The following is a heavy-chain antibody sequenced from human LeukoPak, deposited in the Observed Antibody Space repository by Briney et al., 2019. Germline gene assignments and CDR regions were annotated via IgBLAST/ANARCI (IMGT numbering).Heavy chain of an antibody. Sequence: GGSLRLSCAASGFTFRSYWMSWVRQAPGKGLEWVANIKQDGSEKYYLDSVKGRFTISRDSAKNSVYLRMNSLRAEDTALYYCARKLTGTTYFDCWGQGTLVTVSS. D-gene: IGHD1-1*01. CDR2: IKQDGSEK. CDR3: ARKLTGTTYFDC. J-gene: IGHJ4*02. V-gene: IGHV3-7*02. CDR1: GFTFRSYW.